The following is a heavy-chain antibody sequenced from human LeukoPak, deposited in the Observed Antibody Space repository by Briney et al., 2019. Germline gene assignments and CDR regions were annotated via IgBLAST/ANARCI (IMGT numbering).Heavy chain of an antibody. CDR2: ISWNSGSI. CDR3: AKDYGYSSSWLDY. D-gene: IGHD6-13*01. V-gene: IGHV3-9*01. Sequence: GGSLRLSCAASGFTFDDYAMHWVRQAPGKGLEWVSGISWNSGSIGYADSVKGRFTISRDNAKNSLYLQMNSLRAEDTALHYCAKDYGYSSSWLDYWGQGTLVTVSS. CDR1: GFTFDDYA. J-gene: IGHJ4*02.